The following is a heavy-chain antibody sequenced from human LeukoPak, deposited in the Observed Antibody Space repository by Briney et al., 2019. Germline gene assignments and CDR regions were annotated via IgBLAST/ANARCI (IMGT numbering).Heavy chain of an antibody. J-gene: IGHJ4*02. Sequence: GGSLRLSCAASGFTVSSNYMSWVRQAPGKGLEWVSVIYIDGSTYYADSVQGRFTISRDNSKNTLYLQMNSLTAEDTAVYYCARDFYSRQFDYWGQGALVTVSS. V-gene: IGHV3-53*01. CDR2: IYIDGST. D-gene: IGHD5-18*01. CDR3: ARDFYSRQFDY. CDR1: GFTVSSNY.